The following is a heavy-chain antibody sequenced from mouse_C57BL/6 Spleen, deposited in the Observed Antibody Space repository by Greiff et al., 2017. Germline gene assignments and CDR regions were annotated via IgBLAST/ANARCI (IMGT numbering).Heavy chain of an antibody. CDR3: ARGSYYGSSLDY. J-gene: IGHJ2*01. Sequence: QVQLQQPGAELVRPGSSVKLSCKASGYTFTSYWMHWVKQRPIQGLEWIGNIDPSDSETHYNQKFKDKATLTVVKSPSTSYIQLSSLPSEDSAVYYCARGSYYGSSLDYWGQGATLPVSS. V-gene: IGHV1-52*01. D-gene: IGHD1-1*01. CDR1: GYTFTSYW. CDR2: IDPSDSET.